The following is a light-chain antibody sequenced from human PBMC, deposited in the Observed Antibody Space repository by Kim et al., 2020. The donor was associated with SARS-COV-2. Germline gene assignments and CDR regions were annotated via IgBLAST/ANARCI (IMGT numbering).Light chain of an antibody. V-gene: IGLV1-44*01. J-gene: IGLJ3*02. CDR3: EAWDDSLTARV. CDR2: GTN. Sequence: GQRVTISCSGSDYTIGSYNVAWYRHLPGTAPNLLIYGTNQRPSGVPDRFSGSKSGTSASLAISDLQSDDEADYYCEAWDDSLTARVFGGGTQLTVL. CDR1: DYTIGSYN.